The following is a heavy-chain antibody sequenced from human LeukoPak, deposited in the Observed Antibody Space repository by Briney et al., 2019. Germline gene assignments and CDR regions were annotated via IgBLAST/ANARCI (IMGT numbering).Heavy chain of an antibody. CDR3: ARDHEWLVNNWFDP. CDR1: GYTLTGYY. D-gene: IGHD6-19*01. V-gene: IGHV1-2*02. Sequence: ASVKVSCKASGYTLTGYYMHWVRQAPGQGLEWMGWINPNSGGTDYAQKFQGRVTMARDTSISTAYMELSRLRSDDTAVYYCARDHEWLVNNWFDPWGQGTLVTVSS. CDR2: INPNSGGT. J-gene: IGHJ5*02.